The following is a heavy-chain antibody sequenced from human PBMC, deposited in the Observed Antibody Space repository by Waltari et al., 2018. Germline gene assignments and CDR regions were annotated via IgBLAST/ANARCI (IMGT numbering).Heavy chain of an antibody. CDR1: GFTFSSYS. CDR2: ISSSSRYI. J-gene: IGHJ4*02. V-gene: IGHV3-21*01. Sequence: EVQLVESGGGLVKPGGSLRLSCAASGFTFSSYSMNWVRQAPGKGLEWVSSISSSSRYIYYADSVKGRFTISRDNAKNSLYLQMNSLRAEDTAVYYCARGSVRGVITSYWGQGTLVTVSS. D-gene: IGHD3-10*01. CDR3: ARGSVRGVITSY.